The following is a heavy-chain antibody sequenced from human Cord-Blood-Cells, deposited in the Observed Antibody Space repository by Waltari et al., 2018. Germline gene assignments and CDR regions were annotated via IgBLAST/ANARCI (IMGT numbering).Heavy chain of an antibody. V-gene: IGHV3-33*01. D-gene: IGHD3-16*01. CDR3: ARGGDYFDY. CDR2: ICYDGSNK. Sequence: QVQLVESGGGVVQPGRSLRLSCAASGFTFSSYGMHWVRQAPGKGLEWVAVICYDGSNKYYADSVKGRFTISRDNSKNTLYLQMNSLRAEDTAVYYCARGGDYFDYWGQGTLVTVSS. J-gene: IGHJ4*02. CDR1: GFTFSSYG.